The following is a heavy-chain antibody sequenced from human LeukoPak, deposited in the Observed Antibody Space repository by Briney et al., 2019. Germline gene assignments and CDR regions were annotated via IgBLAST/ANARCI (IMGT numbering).Heavy chain of an antibody. Sequence: ASVKVSCKASGYTFTSYDINWVRQATGQGLEWMGWMNPNSGNTGYAQKFQGRVTMTRDTSISAAYMELSSLRSEDTAVYYCARETSSSGVDYWGQGTLVTVSS. V-gene: IGHV1-8*01. CDR1: GYTFTSYD. CDR2: MNPNSGNT. J-gene: IGHJ4*02. CDR3: ARETSSSGVDY. D-gene: IGHD6-13*01.